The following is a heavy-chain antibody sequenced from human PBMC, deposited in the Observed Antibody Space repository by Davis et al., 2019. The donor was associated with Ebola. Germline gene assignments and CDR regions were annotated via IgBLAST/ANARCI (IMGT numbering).Heavy chain of an antibody. Sequence: PSETLSLTCAVYGGSFSGYYWSWIRQPPGKGLEWIGEINHSGSTNYNPSLKSRVTISVDTSKNQFSLKLSSVTAADTAVYYCARGKIIVVVPAVGRNWFDPWGQGTLVTVSS. CDR3: ARGKIIVVVPAVGRNWFDP. V-gene: IGHV4-34*01. J-gene: IGHJ5*02. CDR2: INHSGST. D-gene: IGHD2-2*01. CDR1: GGSFSGYY.